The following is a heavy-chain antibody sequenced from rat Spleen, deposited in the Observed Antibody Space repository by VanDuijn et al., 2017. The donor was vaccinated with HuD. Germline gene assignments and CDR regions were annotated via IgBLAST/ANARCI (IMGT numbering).Heavy chain of an antibody. V-gene: IGHV5-22*01. CDR1: GFTFNNYD. CDR3: ARRYDFDY. Sequence: EVQLVESGGDLVQPGRSLKLSCAASGFTFNNYDMAWVRQDSTKGLEWVASINYEGSSTYYGDSVKGRFTISRDNAKSTLYLQMNSLRSEDTATYYCARRYDFDYWGQGVMVTVSS. CDR2: INYEGSST. J-gene: IGHJ2*01. D-gene: IGHD1-11*01.